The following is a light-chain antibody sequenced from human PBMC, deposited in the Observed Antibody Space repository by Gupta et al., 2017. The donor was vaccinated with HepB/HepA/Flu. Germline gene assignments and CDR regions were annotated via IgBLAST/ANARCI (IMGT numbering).Light chain of an antibody. CDR1: QSVSRN. CDR3: QQYNNWPLT. J-gene: IGKJ4*01. Sequence: EIVMTQSTATLSVSPGERATLSCRASQSVSRNLAWYQQKPGQGPRLLIYGASTRATGIPARFSGSGSGAEFTLTISSLQSEDFAVYYCQQYNNWPLTFGGGTKVEIK. V-gene: IGKV3-15*01. CDR2: GAS.